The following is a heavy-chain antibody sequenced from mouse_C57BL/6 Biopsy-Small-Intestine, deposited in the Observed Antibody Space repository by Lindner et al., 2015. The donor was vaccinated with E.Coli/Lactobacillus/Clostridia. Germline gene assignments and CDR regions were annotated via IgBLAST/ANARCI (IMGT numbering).Heavy chain of an antibody. J-gene: IGHJ4*01. CDR1: GYTFTSYV. D-gene: IGHD2-10*01. Sequence: VQLQESGPELVKPGASVKMSCKASGYTFTSYVMHWVKQKPGQGLEWIGYINPYNDGTKYNEKFKGKATLTSDKSSSTAYMELSSLTSEDSAVYYCAREGAYPSYAMDYWGQGTSVTVFS. CDR3: AREGAYPSYAMDY. CDR2: INPYNDGT. V-gene: IGHV1-14*01.